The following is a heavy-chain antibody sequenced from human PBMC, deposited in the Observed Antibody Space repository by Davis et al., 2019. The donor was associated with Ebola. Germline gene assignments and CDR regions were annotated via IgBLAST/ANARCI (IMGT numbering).Heavy chain of an antibody. Sequence: GGSLRLSCAASGFTFSSYVMHWVRQAPGKGLEWVAVISYDGSNKYYADSVKGRFTISRDNSKNTLYLQMNSLRAEDTAVYYCARDYTGSGWYPAFDYWGQGTLVTVSS. V-gene: IGHV3-30-3*01. J-gene: IGHJ4*02. CDR1: GFTFSSYV. CDR3: ARDYTGSGWYPAFDY. CDR2: ISYDGSNK. D-gene: IGHD6-19*01.